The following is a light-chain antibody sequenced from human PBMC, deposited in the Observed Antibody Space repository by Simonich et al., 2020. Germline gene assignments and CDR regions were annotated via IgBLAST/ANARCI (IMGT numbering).Light chain of an antibody. CDR1: QSISSS. J-gene: IGKJ1*01. Sequence: DIQMTQSPSSLSASVGDRVTITCRASQSISSSLNWYQQKPGKAPKLLIYAASSLHSGVPSRFSGSGSGTEFTLTISSLQPDDFATYYCQQYNSYWTFGQGTKVEIK. CDR2: AAS. V-gene: IGKV1-5*01. CDR3: QQYNSYWT.